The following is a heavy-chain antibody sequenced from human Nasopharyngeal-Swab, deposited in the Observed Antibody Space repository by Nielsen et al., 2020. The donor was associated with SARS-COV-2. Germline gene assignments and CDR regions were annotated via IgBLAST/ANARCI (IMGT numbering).Heavy chain of an antibody. CDR2: IYYSGST. CDR1: GGSISSSSYY. J-gene: IGHJ5*02. Sequence: SETLSLTCTVSGGSISSSSYYWGWIRQPPGKGLEWIGSIYYSGSTYYNPSLKSRVTISVDTSKNQFSLKLSSVTAADTAVYYCASQWAFGVVIRLDNWFDPWGQGTLVTVSS. D-gene: IGHD3-3*01. CDR3: ASQWAFGVVIRLDNWFDP. V-gene: IGHV4-39*01.